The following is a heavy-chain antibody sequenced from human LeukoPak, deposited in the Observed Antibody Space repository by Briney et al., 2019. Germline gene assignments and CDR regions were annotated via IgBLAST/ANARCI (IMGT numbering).Heavy chain of an antibody. D-gene: IGHD3-22*01. CDR1: GYTFADYY. CDR3: AREYYDSSGRKHAFEN. CDR2: IDPDSGGT. Sequence: GASVKVSCKTSGYTFADYYLHWVRQAPGQGLDWMGSIDPDSGGTNYAQKFQGRVIMTRDTSITTAYMELSRLRSDDTAVYFCAREYYDSSGRKHAFENWGQGTMVTVSS. V-gene: IGHV1-2*02. J-gene: IGHJ3*02.